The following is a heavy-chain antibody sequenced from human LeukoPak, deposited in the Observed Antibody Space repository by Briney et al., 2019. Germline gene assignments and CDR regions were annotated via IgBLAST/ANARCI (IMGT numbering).Heavy chain of an antibody. V-gene: IGHV4-34*01. J-gene: IGHJ4*02. D-gene: IGHD5-18*01. CDR1: GGSFSGYY. Sequence: SETLSLTCAVYGGSFSGYYWSWIRQPPGKGLEWIGEINHSGSTNYNPSLKSRVTISVDTSKNQFSLKLSSVTAADTAVYYCAREGADLAYSRNFDYWGQGTLVTVSS. CDR3: AREGADLAYSRNFDY. CDR2: INHSGST.